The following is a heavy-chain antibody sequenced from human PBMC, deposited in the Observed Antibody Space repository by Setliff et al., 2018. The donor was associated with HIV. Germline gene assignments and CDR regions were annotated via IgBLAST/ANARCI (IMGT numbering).Heavy chain of an antibody. CDR3: ARHVGYSSSSLDY. V-gene: IGHV4-30-4*08. CDR2: IYHSGST. D-gene: IGHD6-6*01. Sequence: SETLSLTCTVSGGSISSGGYYWSWIRQPPGKGLEWIGYIYHSGSTYYNPSLKSRVTISVDTSKNQFSLKLSSVTAADTAVSYCARHVGYSSSSLDYWGQGTLVTVSS. CDR1: GGSISSGGYY. J-gene: IGHJ4*02.